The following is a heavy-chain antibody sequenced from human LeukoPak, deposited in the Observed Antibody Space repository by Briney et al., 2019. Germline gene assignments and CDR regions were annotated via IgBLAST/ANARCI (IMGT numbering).Heavy chain of an antibody. CDR3: ARRGGRFDW. Sequence: SETLSLTCTVSGGSISYYYWSWIRQSPGKGLEWIGYIYYSGTTNYNPSLKSRVTISVDTSKNQFSLQLSSVTAADTAFYYCARRGGRFDWWGQGTLVTVSS. V-gene: IGHV4-59*08. CDR1: GGSISYYY. D-gene: IGHD3-10*01. CDR2: IYYSGTT. J-gene: IGHJ4*02.